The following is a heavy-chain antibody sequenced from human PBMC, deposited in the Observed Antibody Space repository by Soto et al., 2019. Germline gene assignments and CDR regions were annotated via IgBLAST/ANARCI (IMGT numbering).Heavy chain of an antibody. J-gene: IGHJ6*02. CDR1: GGSFSGYY. D-gene: IGHD3-3*01. V-gene: IGHV4-34*01. CDR2: INHSGST. Sequence: SETLSLTCAVYGGSFSGYYWSWIRQPPGKGLEWIGEINHSGSTNYNPSLKSRVTTSVDTSKNQFSLKLSSVTAADTAVYYCARVIYSDYDFWSGYFYYYGMDVWGQGTTVTVSS. CDR3: ARVIYSDYDFWSGYFYYYGMDV.